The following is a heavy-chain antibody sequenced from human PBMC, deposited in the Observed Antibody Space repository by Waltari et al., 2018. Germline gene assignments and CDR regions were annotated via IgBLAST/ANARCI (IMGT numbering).Heavy chain of an antibody. CDR2: IYISGST. V-gene: IGHV4-4*07. CDR3: ASAPACGGDCYSAFDI. CDR1: GGSISNSY. Sequence: QVQLQESGPGLVKPSETLSLTCTVSGGSISNSYWSWIRPPAGKGLEWIGRIYISGSTNYNPSLKSRVTMSVDTSKNHFSLRLSSVTAADTAVYYCASAPACGGDCYSAFDIWGQGTMVTVSS. D-gene: IGHD2-21*02. J-gene: IGHJ3*02.